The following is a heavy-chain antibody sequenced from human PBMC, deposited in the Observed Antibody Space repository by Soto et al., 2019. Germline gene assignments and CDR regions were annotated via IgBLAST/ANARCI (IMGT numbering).Heavy chain of an antibody. Sequence: GGSLRLSCAASGFTFSSYGMHWVRQAPGKGLEWVAVIWYDGSNKYYADSVKGRFTISRDNSKNTLYLQMNSLRAEDTAVYYCARDDYGDTGAFLDYWGQGTLVTVSS. J-gene: IGHJ4*02. CDR3: ARDDYGDTGAFLDY. CDR2: IWYDGSNK. V-gene: IGHV3-33*01. CDR1: GFTFSSYG. D-gene: IGHD4-17*01.